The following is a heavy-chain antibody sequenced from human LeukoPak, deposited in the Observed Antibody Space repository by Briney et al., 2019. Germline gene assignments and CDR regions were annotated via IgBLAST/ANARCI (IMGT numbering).Heavy chain of an antibody. J-gene: IGHJ4*02. CDR3: ARFLGSGSYSGE. Sequence: SVKVSCKASGGTFSSYAISWVRQAPGQGLEWMGGIIPIFGTANYAQKFQGRVTITADESTSTAYMELSSLRSEDTAVYYCARFLGSGSYSGEWGQGTLVTVSS. V-gene: IGHV1-69*13. D-gene: IGHD1-26*01. CDR1: GGTFSSYA. CDR2: IIPIFGTA.